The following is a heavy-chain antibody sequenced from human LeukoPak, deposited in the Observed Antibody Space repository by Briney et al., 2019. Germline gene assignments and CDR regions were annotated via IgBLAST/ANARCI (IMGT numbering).Heavy chain of an antibody. CDR3: ARVLQFNWFDP. J-gene: IGHJ5*02. CDR1: GDTFTSYD. V-gene: IGHV1-69*05. D-gene: IGHD4-11*01. CDR2: IIPIFGTA. Sequence: WASVKVSCKASGDTFTSYDINWVRQATGQGLEWMGGIIPIFGTANYAQKFQGRVTITTDESTSTAYMELSSLRSEDTAVYYCARVLQFNWFDPWGQGTLVTVSS.